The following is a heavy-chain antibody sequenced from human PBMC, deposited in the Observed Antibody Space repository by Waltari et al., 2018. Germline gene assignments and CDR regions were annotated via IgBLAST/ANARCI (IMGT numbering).Heavy chain of an antibody. CDR2: IYHRGST. D-gene: IGHD3-22*01. CDR1: GYSISSGYY. Sequence: QVQLQESGPGLVKPSETLSLTCAVSGYSISSGYYWGWIRQPPGKGLEWIGSIYHRGSTSYNPALKSRVTTSVDTSKNQSSLTLSSVTAADTAVYYCARLSAIGYYLDYWGQGTLVTVSS. J-gene: IGHJ4*02. V-gene: IGHV4-38-2*01. CDR3: ARLSAIGYYLDY.